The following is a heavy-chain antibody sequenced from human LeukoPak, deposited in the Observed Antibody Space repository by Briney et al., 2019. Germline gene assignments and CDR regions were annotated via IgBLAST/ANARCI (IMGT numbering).Heavy chain of an antibody. Sequence: ASVKASCKASGYTFTSYYMHWVRQAPGQGLEWMGIINPSGGSTSYAQKFQGRVTMTRDMSTSTVYMELSSLRSEDTAVYYCARDKDIAAARIYYFDYWGQGTLVTVSS. J-gene: IGHJ4*02. CDR1: GYTFTSYY. V-gene: IGHV1-46*01. CDR2: INPSGGST. D-gene: IGHD6-13*01. CDR3: ARDKDIAAARIYYFDY.